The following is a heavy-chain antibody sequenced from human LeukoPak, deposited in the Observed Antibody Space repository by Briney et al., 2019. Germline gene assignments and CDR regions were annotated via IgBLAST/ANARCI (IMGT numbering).Heavy chain of an antibody. CDR3: ARDRPYYDKGDMDV. CDR2: LFTDGTT. V-gene: IGHV3-53*01. CDR1: GFSVSGHY. J-gene: IGHJ6*02. D-gene: IGHD3-16*01. Sequence: RSGGSLRLSCAASGFSVSGHYMSWVRQAPGKGLQWVSILFTDGTTYYADSVRGRFAISRDSYRNTLYLHMTGLRADDTALYFCARDRPYYDKGDMDVWGQGTMVTVSS.